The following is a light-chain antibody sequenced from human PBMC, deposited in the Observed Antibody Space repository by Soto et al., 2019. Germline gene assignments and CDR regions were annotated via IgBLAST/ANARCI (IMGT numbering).Light chain of an antibody. Sequence: EIILTQSPATLSVYPGERATLSCRASHSVSSRLAWYQQKPGQAPRLLIYGASTRATGLPARFSGSGSGTEFTLTISSLQSEDFAVYYCQHYTNWPLTFGGGTKWIS. CDR3: QHYTNWPLT. V-gene: IGKV3-15*01. CDR1: HSVSSR. J-gene: IGKJ4*01. CDR2: GAS.